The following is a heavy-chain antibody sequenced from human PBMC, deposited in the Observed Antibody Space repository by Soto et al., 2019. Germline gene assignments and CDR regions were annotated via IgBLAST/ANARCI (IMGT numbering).Heavy chain of an antibody. CDR1: GFTFSSYA. J-gene: IGHJ4*02. D-gene: IGHD6-6*01. Sequence: EVQLLESGGGLVQPGESLRLSCAASGFTFSSYAMSWVRQAPGKGLEWVSVISGSDDSTYYADSVKGRFTISRDNSKNTLYLQMNSLRAEETGVYYCAKRSSSSTFDYWGQGTLVTVSS. CDR3: AKRSSSSTFDY. CDR2: ISGSDDST. V-gene: IGHV3-23*01.